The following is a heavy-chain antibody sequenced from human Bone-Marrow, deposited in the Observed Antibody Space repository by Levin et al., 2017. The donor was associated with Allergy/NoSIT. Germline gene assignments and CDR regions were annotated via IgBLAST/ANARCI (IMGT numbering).Heavy chain of an antibody. CDR3: ARGYCSGGSCRYVAIRRSDSWYFDL. Sequence: ESLKISCAVYGGSFSGYYWSWIRQPPGKGLEWIGEINHSGSTNYNPSLKSRVTISVDTSKNQFSLKLSSVTAADTAVYYCARGYCSGGSCRYVAIRRSDSWYFDLWGRGTLVTVSS. D-gene: IGHD2-15*01. CDR1: GGSFSGYY. CDR2: INHSGST. V-gene: IGHV4-34*01. J-gene: IGHJ2*01.